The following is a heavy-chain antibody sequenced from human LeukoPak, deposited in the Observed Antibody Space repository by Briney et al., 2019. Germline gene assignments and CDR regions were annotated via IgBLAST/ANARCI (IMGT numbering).Heavy chain of an antibody. V-gene: IGHV3-66*01. D-gene: IGHD3-22*01. Sequence: GGSLRLSCAASGFTVSSNYMSWVRQAPGKGLEWVSVIYSGGSTYYADSVKGRFTISRDNSKNTLYLQMNSLRAEDTAVYYCASDPLNYYDSSGIDYWGQGTLVTVSS. CDR3: ASDPLNYYDSSGIDY. CDR2: IYSGGST. J-gene: IGHJ4*02. CDR1: GFTVSSNY.